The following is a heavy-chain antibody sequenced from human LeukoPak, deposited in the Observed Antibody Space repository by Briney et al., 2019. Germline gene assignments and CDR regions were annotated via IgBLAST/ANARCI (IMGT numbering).Heavy chain of an antibody. CDR2: ISCSSSYI. D-gene: IGHD1-7*01. CDR1: GFTFSSYS. CDR3: ARGELELDFDY. V-gene: IGHV3-21*01. Sequence: GGSLRLSCVASGFTFSSYSMNWVRQAPGKGLEWVSSISCSSSYIYYANSVKGRFTISGDNAKNSLYLQMNSLRAEDTAVYYCARGELELDFDYWGQGTLVTVSS. J-gene: IGHJ4*02.